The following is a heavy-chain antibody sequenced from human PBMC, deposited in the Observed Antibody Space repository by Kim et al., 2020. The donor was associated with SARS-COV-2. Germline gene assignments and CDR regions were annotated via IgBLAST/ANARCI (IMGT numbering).Heavy chain of an antibody. D-gene: IGHD6-13*01. CDR1: GFTFGDYA. Sequence: GGSLRLSCTASGFTFGDYAMSWFRQAPGKGLEWVGFIYSKAYGGTTEYVECVKGRFTITWDDSKSIAYLQMNSLKTEDTAVYYCTTLLRWQQLGYYYYGMDVLGQGTTVTVAS. CDR2: IYSKAYGGTT. J-gene: IGHJ6*02. CDR3: TTLLRWQQLGYYYYGMDV. V-gene: IGHV3-49*03.